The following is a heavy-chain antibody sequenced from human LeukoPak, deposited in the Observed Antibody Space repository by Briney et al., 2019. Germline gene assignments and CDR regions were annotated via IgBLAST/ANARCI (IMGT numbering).Heavy chain of an antibody. CDR3: AGGGYQDAFDI. V-gene: IGHV4-59*08. D-gene: IGHD3-22*01. J-gene: IGHJ3*02. Sequence: SETLSLTCTVSGGSISSYYWSWIRQPPGKGLEWIGYIYYSGSTNYNPSLKSRVTISVDTSKNQFSLKLSSVTAADTAVYYCAGGGYQDAFDIWGQGTMVTVSS. CDR1: GGSISSYY. CDR2: IYYSGST.